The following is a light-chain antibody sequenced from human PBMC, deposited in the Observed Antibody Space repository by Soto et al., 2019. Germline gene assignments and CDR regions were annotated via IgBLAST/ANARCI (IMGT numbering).Light chain of an antibody. CDR2: GNS. V-gene: IGLV1-40*01. Sequence: QSVLTQPPSVSGAPGQRVTISCTGSSSNIGAGYDVHWFQQVQGTAPKLLIYGNSNRPSGAPDRLSGSTSGPSASLAITGLQAEEHADYYCQSYDRSLTGHVVFGGGTKLTVL. CDR3: QSYDRSLTGHVV. J-gene: IGLJ2*01. CDR1: SSNIGAGYD.